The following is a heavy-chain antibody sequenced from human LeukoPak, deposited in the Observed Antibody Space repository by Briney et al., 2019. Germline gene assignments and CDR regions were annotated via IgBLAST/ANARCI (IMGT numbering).Heavy chain of an antibody. Sequence: PSETLSLTCTVSGGSINSFYWTWIRQPPGKGPEWIGYIYYSGSTNYNPSLMSRVTISVDTSQNQFSLKLNSVTAPDTAVYYCARGRDPFDYWGQGTLVTVSS. D-gene: IGHD5-24*01. V-gene: IGHV4-59*08. J-gene: IGHJ4*02. CDR1: GGSINSFY. CDR3: ARGRDPFDY. CDR2: IYYSGST.